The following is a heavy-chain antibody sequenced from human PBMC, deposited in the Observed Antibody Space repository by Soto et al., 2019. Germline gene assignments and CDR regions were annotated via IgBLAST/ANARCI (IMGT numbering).Heavy chain of an antibody. V-gene: IGHV1-18*04. J-gene: IGHJ6*02. CDR3: ARDTYYDILTGYSNPYYYGMDV. D-gene: IGHD3-9*01. CDR2: ISAYNGNT. CDR1: GYTFTSYG. Sequence: ASVKVSCKASGYTFTSYGISWVRQAPGQGLEWMGWISAYNGNTNYAQKLQGRVTMTTDTSTSTAYMELRSLRSDDTAVYYCARDTYYDILTGYSNPYYYGMDVWGQGTTVTVSS.